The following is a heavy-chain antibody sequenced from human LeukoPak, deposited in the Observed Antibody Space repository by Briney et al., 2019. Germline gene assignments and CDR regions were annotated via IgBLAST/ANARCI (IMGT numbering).Heavy chain of an antibody. D-gene: IGHD3-22*01. V-gene: IGHV1-3*01. CDR1: GYTFASYA. J-gene: IGHJ4*02. CDR2: ILAGNGNT. CDR3: ARALGIVYSRPFDY. Sequence: GASVKVSCKASGYTFASYAMHWLRQAPGQRLEWMGWILAGNGNTKYSQRFQGRVTITRDTSARTAYMELSSLKSEDTAVYYCARALGIVYSRPFDYWGQGTLVTVSS.